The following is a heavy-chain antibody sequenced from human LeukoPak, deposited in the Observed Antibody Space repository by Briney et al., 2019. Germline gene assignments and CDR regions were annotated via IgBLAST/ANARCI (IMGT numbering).Heavy chain of an antibody. CDR3: ARSYGSGRREVFDI. CDR2: IGPKSGDT. Sequence: ASVKVSCKASGYTFTDYFIHWVRQAPGQGLEWMGWIGPKSGDTSYSQKFQGRVTMTGDTSIRTAYMELRRLRSDDTAVYYCARSYGSGRREVFDIWGQGTRVTVSS. CDR1: GYTFTDYF. D-gene: IGHD3-10*01. V-gene: IGHV1-2*02. J-gene: IGHJ3*02.